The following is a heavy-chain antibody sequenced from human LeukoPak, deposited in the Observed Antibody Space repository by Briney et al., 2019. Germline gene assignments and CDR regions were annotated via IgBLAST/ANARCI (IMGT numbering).Heavy chain of an antibody. V-gene: IGHV3-7*01. Sequence: GGSLRLSCAASEFTFSNYWMSWVRQAPGKGLEWVANINQDGSGKYYVDSLKGRFTISRDNAENSLYLQMNSLRVEDTAVYYCARSPATGTVDYWDQGTLVTVSS. D-gene: IGHD1-1*01. CDR2: INQDGSGK. CDR3: ARSPATGTVDY. J-gene: IGHJ4*02. CDR1: EFTFSNYW.